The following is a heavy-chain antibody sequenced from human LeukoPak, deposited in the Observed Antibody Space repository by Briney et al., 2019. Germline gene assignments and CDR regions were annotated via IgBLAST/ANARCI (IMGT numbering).Heavy chain of an antibody. Sequence: SETLSLTCSVSGSSMNLYSWNWIRQSPGKGLEWIAYMYYSGTTNYNPSLENRAAISLDLSRHQFSLRLNSVTAADTAVYYCTGDERRGTYGHWFDPWGQGTLVTVSS. CDR3: TGDERRGTYGHWFDP. CDR1: GSSMNLYS. CDR2: MYYSGTT. V-gene: IGHV4-59*12. D-gene: IGHD3-16*01. J-gene: IGHJ5*02.